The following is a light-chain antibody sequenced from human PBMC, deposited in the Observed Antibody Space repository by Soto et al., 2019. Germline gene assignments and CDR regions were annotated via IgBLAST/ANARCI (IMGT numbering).Light chain of an antibody. J-gene: IGLJ2*01. CDR2: ANN. CDR3: QSYDSSLSASVV. CDR1: NSNIGAGYD. V-gene: IGLV1-40*01. Sequence: QAVVTQPPSVSGAPGQRVTISCTGSNSNIGAGYDVHWYQLLPGTAPKLLIYANNNRPSGVPDRFSGSRSGTSASLAITGLQAEEEADYYCQSYDSSLSASVVFGGGTKLSVL.